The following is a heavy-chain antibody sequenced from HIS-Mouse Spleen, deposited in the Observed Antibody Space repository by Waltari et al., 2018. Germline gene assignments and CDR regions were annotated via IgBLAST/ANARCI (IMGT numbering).Heavy chain of an antibody. J-gene: IGHJ3*02. V-gene: IGHV1-8*01. D-gene: IGHD3-3*01. CDR3: ARVLYDFWSGYYDAFDI. CDR2: MNPNSGNT. CDR1: TFTSYD. Sequence: TFTSYDINWVRQATGQGLEWMGWMNPNSGNTGYAQKFQGRVTMTRNTSISTAYMELSSLRSEDTAVYYCARVLYDFWSGYYDAFDIWGQGTMVTVSS.